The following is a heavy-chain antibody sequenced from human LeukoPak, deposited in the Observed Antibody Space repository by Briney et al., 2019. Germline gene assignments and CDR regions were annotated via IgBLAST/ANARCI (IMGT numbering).Heavy chain of an antibody. V-gene: IGHV3-30*01. J-gene: IGHJ5*02. CDR1: GFTFSSYA. Sequence: GGSLRLSCAASGFTFSSYAMHWVRQAPGKGLEWVALISYDGSNKYYADSVKGRFTISRDNSKNTLYLQMNSLRAEDTAVYYCASEAYYYDSSGYHNWFDPWGQGTQVTVSS. CDR2: ISYDGSNK. D-gene: IGHD3-22*01. CDR3: ASEAYYYDSSGYHNWFDP.